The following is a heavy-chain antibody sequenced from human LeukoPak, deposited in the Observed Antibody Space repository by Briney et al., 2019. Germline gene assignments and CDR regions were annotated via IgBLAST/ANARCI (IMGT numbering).Heavy chain of an antibody. CDR1: GFTFSNNG. CDR2: ISDGGDTT. J-gene: IGHJ4*02. Sequence: GGSLGLACAASGFTFSNNGMTWVRQAPGKGMKWVTGISDGGDTTYDAGSVKGRVTVSRANSKKILYLQMNSLRAEDTAIYYRAKPQGFFDHWGQGSLVTVSS. V-gene: IGHV3-23*01. CDR3: AKPQGFFDH.